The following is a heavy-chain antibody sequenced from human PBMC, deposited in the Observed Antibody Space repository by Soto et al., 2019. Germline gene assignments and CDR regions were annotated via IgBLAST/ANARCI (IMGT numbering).Heavy chain of an antibody. Sequence: PGVSLRLSCAASGFTFSRYGMNWVRQAPGKGLELVSSISGLSSFIYYADSVKGRFTVSRDNAKNSLFVQMNSLTAEDTAVYYCARDPQQRLADSYYYGMDVWGQGTTVTVSS. CDR2: ISGLSSFI. V-gene: IGHV3-21*06. CDR1: GFTFSRYG. CDR3: ARDPQQRLADSYYYGMDV. J-gene: IGHJ6*02. D-gene: IGHD6-25*01.